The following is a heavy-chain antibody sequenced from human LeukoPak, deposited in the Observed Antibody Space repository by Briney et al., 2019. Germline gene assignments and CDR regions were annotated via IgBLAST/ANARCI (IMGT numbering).Heavy chain of an antibody. Sequence: GGSLRLSCAASGFTFSSNYMSWVRQAPGKGLEGGSVIYSGGSTYYSDSVKGRVTISIDNSKNTLYLQMNSLRAEDTAVYYCARGSVVITFFDYWGQGTLVTVSS. V-gene: IGHV3-53*01. D-gene: IGHD3-22*01. J-gene: IGHJ4*02. CDR3: ARGSVVITFFDY. CDR1: GFTFSSNY. CDR2: IYSGGST.